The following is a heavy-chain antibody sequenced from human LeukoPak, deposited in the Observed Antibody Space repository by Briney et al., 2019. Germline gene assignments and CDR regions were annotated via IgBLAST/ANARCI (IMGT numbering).Heavy chain of an antibody. Sequence: GGSLRLSCAASGFTFISSAMSWARQAPGKGLEWVSVISGSGGSTYYAGSVKGRFTISRDNSKNTLYLQMNSQRAEDTAVYYCAKGYYYDNSGYYSLDYWGQGTLVTVSS. CDR1: GFTFISSA. D-gene: IGHD3-22*01. CDR3: AKGYYYDNSGYYSLDY. V-gene: IGHV3-23*01. CDR2: ISGSGGST. J-gene: IGHJ4*02.